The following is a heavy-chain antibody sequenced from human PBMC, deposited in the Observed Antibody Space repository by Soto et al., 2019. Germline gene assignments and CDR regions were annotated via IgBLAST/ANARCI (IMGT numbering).Heavy chain of an antibody. V-gene: IGHV1-18*01. D-gene: IGHD2-21*02. Sequence: ASVKVSCKASGYTFTSYGISWVRQAPGQGLEWMGWISAYNGNTNYAQKLQGRVTMTTDTSTSTAYMELRSLRSDDTAVYYCARDHRVTNSEDYYYGMDVWGQGTTVTVSS. CDR3: ARDHRVTNSEDYYYGMDV. J-gene: IGHJ6*02. CDR2: ISAYNGNT. CDR1: GYTFTSYG.